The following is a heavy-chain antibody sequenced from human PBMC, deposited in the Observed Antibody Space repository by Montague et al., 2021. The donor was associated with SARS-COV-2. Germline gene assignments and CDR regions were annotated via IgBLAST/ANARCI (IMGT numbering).Heavy chain of an antibody. CDR2: FYYSGST. CDR3: ARLLGYCSSVSCFPYYGMDV. J-gene: IGHJ6*02. Sequence: SETLSLTCTVSGGSISSYYWTWIRQPPGKGLEWIGYFYYSGSTNYNPSLKSRVTMSVDTSKNQFSLKLSSVTAADTAVYYCARLLGYCSSVSCFPYYGMDVWGRGTTVTVSS. V-gene: IGHV4-59*08. D-gene: IGHD2-2*01. CDR1: GGSISSYY.